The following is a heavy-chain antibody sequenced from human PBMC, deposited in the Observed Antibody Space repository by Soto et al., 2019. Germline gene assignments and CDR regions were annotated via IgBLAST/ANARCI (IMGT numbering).Heavy chain of an antibody. CDR1: GFNVVAFA. V-gene: IGHV3-23*01. CDR2: ISVSDAFI. D-gene: IGHD1-20*01. J-gene: IGHJ4*02. Sequence: VGSLRLSCAASGFNVVAFAVNWVRQAPGKGLEWVSGISVSDAFIYYADSVRGRFSISRDASENILYLQMNSLRVDDTALYYCTRETVAGITGLDYWGPGTLVTVSS. CDR3: TRETVAGITGLDY.